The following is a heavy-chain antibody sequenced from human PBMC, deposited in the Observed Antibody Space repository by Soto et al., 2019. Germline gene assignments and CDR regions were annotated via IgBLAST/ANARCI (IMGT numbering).Heavy chain of an antibody. CDR3: ATRRTYYYGSGSYGAFDY. Sequence: SETLSLTCTVSGGSISSSSYYWGWIRQPPGKGLEWIGSIYYSGSTYYNPSLKSRVTISVDTSKNQFSLKLSSVTAADTAVYYCATRRTYYYGSGSYGAFDYWGQGSLVTVS. CDR1: GGSISSSSYY. D-gene: IGHD3-10*01. CDR2: IYYSGST. J-gene: IGHJ4*02. V-gene: IGHV4-39*01.